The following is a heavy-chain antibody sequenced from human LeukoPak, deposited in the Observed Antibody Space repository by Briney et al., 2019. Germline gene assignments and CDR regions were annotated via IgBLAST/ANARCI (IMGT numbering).Heavy chain of an antibody. Sequence: GGSLRLSCIASGFIVTTNYMTWVRQAPGRGLEWVALLDSAGDRYYTDSVKGRFTISRDNSKNTLYLQMNSLRAEDTAVYYCAKDSGTYWVDYYYMDVWGKGTTVTVSS. J-gene: IGHJ6*03. CDR1: GFIVTTNY. CDR2: LDSAGDR. CDR3: AKDSGTYWVDYYYMDV. V-gene: IGHV3-53*05. D-gene: IGHD1-26*01.